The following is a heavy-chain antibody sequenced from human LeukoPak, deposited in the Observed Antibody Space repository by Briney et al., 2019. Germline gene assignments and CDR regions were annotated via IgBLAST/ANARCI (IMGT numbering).Heavy chain of an antibody. CDR2: IYYSGST. CDR3: ARHLPLGYCSSTSCYGNWFDP. D-gene: IGHD2-2*01. J-gene: IGHJ5*02. V-gene: IGHV4-59*08. CDR1: GGSISSYY. Sequence: SETLSLTCTVSGGSISSYYWSWIRQPPGKGLEWIGYIYYSGSTNYNPSLKSRVTISVDTSKNQFSLKLSSVTAADTAVYYCARHLPLGYCSSTSCYGNWFDPWGQGTLVTVSS.